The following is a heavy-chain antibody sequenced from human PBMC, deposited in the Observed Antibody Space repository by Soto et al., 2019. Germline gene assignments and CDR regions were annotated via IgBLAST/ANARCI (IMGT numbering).Heavy chain of an antibody. D-gene: IGHD4-4*01. CDR1: GFTFSSYA. CDR2: ISYDGSNK. V-gene: IGHV3-30-3*01. Sequence: QPGGSLRLSCAASGFTFSSYAMHWVRQAPGKGLEWVAVISYDGSNKYYADSVKGRFTISRDNSKNTLYLQMNSLRAEDTAVYYCARAGTVTSLSEDYYYGMDVWGQGTTVTVSS. J-gene: IGHJ6*02. CDR3: ARAGTVTSLSEDYYYGMDV.